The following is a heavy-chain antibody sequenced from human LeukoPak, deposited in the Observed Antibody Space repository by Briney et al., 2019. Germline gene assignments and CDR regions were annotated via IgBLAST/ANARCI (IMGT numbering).Heavy chain of an antibody. Sequence: GGSLRLSCAASGFTFSTYAMIWVRQAPGKGLEWVSVIGGSGSYTYYADSVKGRFTISRDNSKDTLYLQMNSLRAEDTAVYYCARDWYDYWGHGTLVTVSS. CDR2: IGGSGSYT. J-gene: IGHJ5*01. CDR3: ARDWYDY. CDR1: GFTFSTYA. V-gene: IGHV3-23*01.